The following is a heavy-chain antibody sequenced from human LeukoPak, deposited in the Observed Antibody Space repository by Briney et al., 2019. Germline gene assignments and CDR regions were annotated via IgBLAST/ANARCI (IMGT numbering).Heavy chain of an antibody. J-gene: IGHJ6*04. CDR3: ARASLRFLEWLPPMDV. CDR2: MNPNSGNT. CDR1: GYTFTNYD. D-gene: IGHD3-3*01. V-gene: IGHV1-8*02. Sequence: ASVKVSCKASGYTFTNYDINWVRQATGQGLEWMGWMNPNSGNTGYAQKLQGRVTMTTDTSTSTAYMELRSLRSDDTAVYYCARASLRFLEWLPPMDVWGKGTTVTVSS.